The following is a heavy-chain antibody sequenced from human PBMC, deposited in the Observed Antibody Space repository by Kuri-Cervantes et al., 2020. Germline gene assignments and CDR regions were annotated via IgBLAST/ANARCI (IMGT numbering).Heavy chain of an antibody. Sequence: GGSLRLSCAASGFTFDDYAMHWVRQAPGKGLEWVSGISWNGGSTGYADSVKGRFTISRDNAKNSLYLQMNSLRAEDTALYHCARDGLSAFDIWGQGTMVTVSS. D-gene: IGHD5/OR15-5a*01. CDR2: ISWNGGST. CDR1: GFTFDDYA. J-gene: IGHJ3*02. V-gene: IGHV3-20*01. CDR3: ARDGLSAFDI.